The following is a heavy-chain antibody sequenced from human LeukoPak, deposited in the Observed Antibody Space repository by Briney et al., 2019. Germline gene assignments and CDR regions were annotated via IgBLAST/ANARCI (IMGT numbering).Heavy chain of an antibody. J-gene: IGHJ4*02. D-gene: IGHD3-10*01. CDR1: GGTFSSYA. CDR2: IIPIFGTA. Sequence: ASVKVSCKASGGTFSSYAISWVRQAPGQGLEWMGGIIPIFGTANYAQKFQGRVTITADESTSTAYMELSSLRSEDTAVYYCASLQGPMVRGVIDYWGQGTLVTVSS. CDR3: ASLQGPMVRGVIDY. V-gene: IGHV1-69*13.